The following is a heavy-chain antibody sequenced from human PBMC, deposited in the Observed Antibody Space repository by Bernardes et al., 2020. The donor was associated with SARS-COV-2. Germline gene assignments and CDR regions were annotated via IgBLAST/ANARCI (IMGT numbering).Heavy chain of an antibody. CDR3: AKDIKPYYYYYGMDV. CDR1: GFTFDDYT. J-gene: IGHJ6*02. CDR2: ISWAGGST. V-gene: IGHV3-43*01. Sequence: GGSLRLSCAASGFTFDDYTMHWVRQAPGKGLEWGSLISWAGGSTYYADSVKGRFTISRDNSKNSLYLQMNSLRTEDTALYYCAKDIKPYYYYYGMDVWGQGTTVTVSS.